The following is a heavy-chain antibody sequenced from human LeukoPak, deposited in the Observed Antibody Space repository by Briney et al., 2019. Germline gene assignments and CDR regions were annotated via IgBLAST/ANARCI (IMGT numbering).Heavy chain of an antibody. D-gene: IGHD2-15*01. CDR3: ARDYCSGGSCYDGDFDY. Sequence: PSETLSLTCTVSGGSISSYYWSWIRQPPGKGLEWIGYIYYSGSTNYNPSLKSRVTISVDTSKNQFSLKLSSVTAADTAVYYCARDYCSGGSCYDGDFDYWGQGTLVTVSS. V-gene: IGHV4-59*01. J-gene: IGHJ4*02. CDR1: GGSISSYY. CDR2: IYYSGST.